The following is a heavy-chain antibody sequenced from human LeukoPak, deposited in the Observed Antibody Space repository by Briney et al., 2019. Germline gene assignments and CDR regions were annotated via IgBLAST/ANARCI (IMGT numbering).Heavy chain of an antibody. Sequence: ASVKVSCKASGYTFTGYYMHWVRQAPGQRLEWMGWINPNSGGTNYAQKFQGRVTMTRDTSISTAYMELSRLRSDDTAVYYCASLVTIFGVADNFDYWGQGTLVTVSS. CDR3: ASLVTIFGVADNFDY. CDR1: GYTFTGYY. V-gene: IGHV1-2*02. CDR2: INPNSGGT. J-gene: IGHJ4*02. D-gene: IGHD3-3*01.